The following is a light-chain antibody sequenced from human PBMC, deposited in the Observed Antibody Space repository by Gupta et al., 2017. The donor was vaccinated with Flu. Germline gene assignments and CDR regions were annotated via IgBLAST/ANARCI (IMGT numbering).Light chain of an antibody. CDR2: AAS. J-gene: IGKJ5*01. V-gene: IGKV1-39*01. CDR3: HQSYITPDT. Sequence: DIQMTQSPSSLSASVGDRVTITCRASQHILRYLNWYRQKTGTAPEPLVHAASSLHSGVPSRFSGSGSGTDFTLVISDLQPEDSPTYYCHQSYITPDTFGQGTRLEVK. CDR1: QHILRY.